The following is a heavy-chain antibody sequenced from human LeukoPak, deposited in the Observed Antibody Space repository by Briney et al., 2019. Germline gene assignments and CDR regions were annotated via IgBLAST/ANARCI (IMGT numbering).Heavy chain of an antibody. J-gene: IGHJ3*02. D-gene: IGHD6-6*01. CDR1: GYTFTSYD. Sequence: ASVKVSCKASGYTFTSYDINWVRQATGQGLEWMGWINPNSGGTNYAQKFQGRVTMTRDTSISTAYMELSRLRSDDTAVYYCARGGEYSSPIAAFDIWGQGTMVTVSS. CDR3: ARGGEYSSPIAAFDI. V-gene: IGHV1-2*02. CDR2: INPNSGGT.